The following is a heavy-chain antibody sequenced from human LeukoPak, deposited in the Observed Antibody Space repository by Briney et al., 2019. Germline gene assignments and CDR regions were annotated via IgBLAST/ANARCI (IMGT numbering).Heavy chain of an antibody. V-gene: IGHV3-33*01. J-gene: IGHJ4*02. Sequence: PGGSLRLSCAASGFTFRSFGMHWVRQAPGKGLEWVAVIWSDGSNKYYADSVKGRFTISRDNSKNTLYLQMHSLRAEDTAVYYCARYSSGFLDSWGQGTLVTVSS. CDR2: IWSDGSNK. D-gene: IGHD6-19*01. CDR1: GFTFRSFG. CDR3: ARYSSGFLDS.